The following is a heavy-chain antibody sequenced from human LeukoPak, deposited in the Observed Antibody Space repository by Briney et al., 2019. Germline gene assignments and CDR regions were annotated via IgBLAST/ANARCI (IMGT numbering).Heavy chain of an antibody. V-gene: IGHV4-34*01. CDR2: INHSGST. J-gene: IGHJ3*02. CDR3: AREGMVVVVPAAIPRAFDI. D-gene: IGHD2-2*02. Sequence: PSETLSLTCAVYGGSFSGYYWSWIRQPPGKGLEWIGEINHSGSTNYNPSLKSRVTISVDTSKNQFSLKLSSVTAADTAVYYCAREGMVVVVPAAIPRAFDIWGLGTMVIVSS. CDR1: GGSFSGYY.